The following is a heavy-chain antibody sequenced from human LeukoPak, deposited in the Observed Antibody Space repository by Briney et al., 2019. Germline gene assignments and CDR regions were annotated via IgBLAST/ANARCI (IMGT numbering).Heavy chain of an antibody. D-gene: IGHD5-12*01. J-gene: IGHJ4*02. Sequence: ASVKVSCKASGYTFTSYGISWVRQAPGQGLEWMGWISAYNGNTSYAQKLQGRVTMTTDPSTSTAYMELRSLRSDDTAVYYCARYSGYDRNTDYWGQGTLVTVSS. V-gene: IGHV1-18*01. CDR1: GYTFTSYG. CDR2: ISAYNGNT. CDR3: ARYSGYDRNTDY.